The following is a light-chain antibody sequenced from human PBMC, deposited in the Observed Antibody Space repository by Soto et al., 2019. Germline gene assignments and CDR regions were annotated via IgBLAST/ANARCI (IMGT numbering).Light chain of an antibody. CDR3: QKFNTAPLT. J-gene: IGKJ5*01. Sequence: EIVLTQSPGTLSLSPGERATLSCRASQSVTGSYLAWYQQKPGQAPRLLIYGASSRATGIPDRFSGSGSGTDFTLTISRLEPEDFATYYCQKFNTAPLTFGQGTRLEIK. V-gene: IGKV3-20*01. CDR2: GAS. CDR1: QSVTGSY.